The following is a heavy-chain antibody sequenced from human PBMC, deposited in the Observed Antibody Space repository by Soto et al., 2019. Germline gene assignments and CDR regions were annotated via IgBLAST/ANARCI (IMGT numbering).Heavy chain of an antibody. Sequence: ASVKVSCKASGGTLSSYAISWVRQAPGQGLEWMGGIIPIFGTANYAQKFQGRVTITADESTSTAYMELSSLRSEDTAVYYCARAPSIAAGENFDYWGQGTLVTVSS. CDR3: ARAPSIAAGENFDY. D-gene: IGHD6-25*01. CDR1: GGTLSSYA. CDR2: IIPIFGTA. J-gene: IGHJ4*02. V-gene: IGHV1-69*13.